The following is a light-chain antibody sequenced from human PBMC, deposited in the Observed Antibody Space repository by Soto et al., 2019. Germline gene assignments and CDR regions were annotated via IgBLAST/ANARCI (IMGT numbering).Light chain of an antibody. CDR1: QSISSW. CDR3: QQYNSYST. J-gene: IGKJ1*01. CDR2: KAS. V-gene: IGKV1-5*03. Sequence: DIQMTHSPSTLSASVGYRFTITCRASQSISSWLAWYQQKPGKAPKLLIYKASSLESGVPSRFSGSGSGTEFTLTISSLKPDDFATYYCQQYNSYSTFGQGTKVDIK.